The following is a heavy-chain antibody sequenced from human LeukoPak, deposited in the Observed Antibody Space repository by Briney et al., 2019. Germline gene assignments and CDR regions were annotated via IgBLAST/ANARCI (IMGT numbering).Heavy chain of an antibody. CDR3: AKDYYDSSGYPEYFQH. CDR1: GFTFSSYE. CDR2: ISSSGSIT. D-gene: IGHD3-22*01. Sequence: GGSLRLSCAASGFTFSSYEMNWVRQAPGKGLEWISYISSSGSITSHADSVKGRFTISRDNAKNSLYLQMNSLRAEDTAVYYCAKDYYDSSGYPEYFQHWGQGTLVTVSS. V-gene: IGHV3-48*03. J-gene: IGHJ1*01.